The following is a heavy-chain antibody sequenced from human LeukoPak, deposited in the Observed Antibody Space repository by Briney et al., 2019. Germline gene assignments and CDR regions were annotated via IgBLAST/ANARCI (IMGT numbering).Heavy chain of an antibody. D-gene: IGHD2-21*01. CDR1: GFTFSSYE. CDR2: ISSSGSTI. Sequence: GGSLRLSRAASGFTFSSYEMNWVRQAPGKGLEWVSYISSSGSTIYYADSVKGRFTISRDNAKNSLYLQMNSLRAEDTAVYYCARAIVVRPSPLGYWGQGTLVTVSS. V-gene: IGHV3-48*03. J-gene: IGHJ4*02. CDR3: ARAIVVRPSPLGY.